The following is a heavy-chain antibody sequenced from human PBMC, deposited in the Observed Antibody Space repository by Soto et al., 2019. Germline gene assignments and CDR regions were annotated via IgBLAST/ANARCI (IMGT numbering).Heavy chain of an antibody. CDR3: AKDRGIIVKAGDAFDV. CDR2: ISDSGDRT. D-gene: IGHD3-16*02. Sequence: EVQLMESGGGLVQPGRSLRLSCAGSGFTLSMSAVSWVRQAPGKGLEWVSYISDSGDRTYYADSVKGRFTISRDRSKNTVSLQMNTLRAEDTALYYCAKDRGIIVKAGDAFDVWGQGTMVTVSS. V-gene: IGHV3-23*01. CDR1: GFTLSMSA. J-gene: IGHJ3*01.